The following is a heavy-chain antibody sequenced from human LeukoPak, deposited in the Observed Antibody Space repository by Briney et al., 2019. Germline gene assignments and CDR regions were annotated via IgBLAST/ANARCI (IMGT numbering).Heavy chain of an antibody. V-gene: IGHV1-46*01. J-gene: IGHJ3*02. Sequence: ASVKVSCKASGYTFTSYYMHWVRQAPGQGLEWMGIINPSGGSTSYAQKFQGRVTMTRDTSTSTVYMELSSLRSEDTAVYYCASDRELSYGDTLGWAFDIWGQGTMVTVSS. CDR2: INPSGGST. CDR3: ASDRELSYGDTLGWAFDI. CDR1: GYTFTSYY. D-gene: IGHD4-17*01.